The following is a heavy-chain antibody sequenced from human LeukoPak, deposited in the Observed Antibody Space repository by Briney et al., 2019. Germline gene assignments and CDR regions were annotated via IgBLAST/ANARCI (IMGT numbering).Heavy chain of an antibody. D-gene: IGHD3-22*01. Sequence: APVKVSCKASGYTFTGYYMHWVRQAPGQGLEWMGRINPNSGGTNYAQKFQGRFTMTRDTSISTAYMELSRLRSDDTAVYYCARVWDYYDSSGYYFTLWGQGTLVTVSS. CDR3: ARVWDYYDSSGYYFTL. V-gene: IGHV1-2*06. CDR2: INPNSGGT. CDR1: GYTFTGYY. J-gene: IGHJ4*02.